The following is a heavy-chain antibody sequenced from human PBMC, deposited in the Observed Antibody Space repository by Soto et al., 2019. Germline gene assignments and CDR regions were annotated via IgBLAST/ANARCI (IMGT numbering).Heavy chain of an antibody. CDR3: GTDTPMVPYGTDV. D-gene: IGHD5-18*01. J-gene: IGHJ6*02. V-gene: IGHV3-73*01. CDR1: GFTFSGSS. CDR2: IRSKADSYAT. Sequence: EVQLVESGGGLVQPGGSLKLSCAASGFTFSGSSMHWVRQASGKGLEWVGRIRSKADSYATAYAASVKGWFTISRDDSKDTAYLQMASLETEDTAVYYCGTDTPMVPYGTDVWGQGTMVTVSS.